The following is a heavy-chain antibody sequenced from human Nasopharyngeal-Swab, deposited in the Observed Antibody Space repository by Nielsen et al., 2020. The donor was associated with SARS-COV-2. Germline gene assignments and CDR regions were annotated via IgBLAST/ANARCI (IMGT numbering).Heavy chain of an antibody. CDR3: ARETYYYGSGSYRAFDY. CDR2: IYYSGST. J-gene: IGHJ4*02. V-gene: IGHV4-61*01. CDR1: GGSVSSGSYY. Sequence: SATLSLTCTVSGGSVSSGSYYWSWLRQPPGKGLEWIGYIYYSGSTNYNPSLKSRVTISVDTSKNQFSLKLSSVTAADTAVYYCARETYYYGSGSYRAFDYWGQGTLVTVSS. D-gene: IGHD3-10*01.